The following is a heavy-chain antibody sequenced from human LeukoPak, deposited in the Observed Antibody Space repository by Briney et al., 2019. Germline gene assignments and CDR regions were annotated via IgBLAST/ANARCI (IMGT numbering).Heavy chain of an antibody. CDR3: ARDPAYCGGDCKTIYYYYYMDV. D-gene: IGHD2-21*02. V-gene: IGHV1-2*02. CDR2: INPNSGGT. CDR1: GYTFTGYY. J-gene: IGHJ6*03. Sequence: ASVKVSCKASGYTFTGYYMHWVRQAPGQGLEWMGWINPNSGGTNYAQKFQGRVTMTRDTSISTAYMELSRLRSDDTAVYYCARDPAYCGGDCKTIYYYYYMDVWGNGTTVTISS.